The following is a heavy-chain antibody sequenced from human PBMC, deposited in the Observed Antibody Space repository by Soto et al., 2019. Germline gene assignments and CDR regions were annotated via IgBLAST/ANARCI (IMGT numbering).Heavy chain of an antibody. D-gene: IGHD6-19*01. Sequence: VKVSCKASGYTFTGYYMHWVRQAPGQGLEWMGWINPNSGGTNYAQKFQGWVTMTRDTSISTAYMELSRLRSDDTAVYYCARDSRIAVAGYYYYGMDVWGQGTTVTVSS. J-gene: IGHJ6*02. CDR2: INPNSGGT. CDR3: ARDSRIAVAGYYYYGMDV. CDR1: GYTFTGYY. V-gene: IGHV1-2*04.